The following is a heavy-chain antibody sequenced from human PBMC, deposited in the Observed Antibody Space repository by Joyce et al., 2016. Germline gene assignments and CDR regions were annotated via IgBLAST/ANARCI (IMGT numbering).Heavy chain of an antibody. CDR3: AKAVMYYYDSSGYYFDY. V-gene: IGHV3-23*01. CDR2: ISGSGGST. Sequence: EVQLLESGGGLVQPGGSLRLSCAASGFTFSSYAVTWVRQAPGKGLEWVSAISGSGGSTYYADSVKGRFTISRYNSKNTLYLQMNSLRAEDTAVYYCAKAVMYYYDSSGYYFDYWGQGTLVTVSS. J-gene: IGHJ4*02. CDR1: GFTFSSYA. D-gene: IGHD3-22*01.